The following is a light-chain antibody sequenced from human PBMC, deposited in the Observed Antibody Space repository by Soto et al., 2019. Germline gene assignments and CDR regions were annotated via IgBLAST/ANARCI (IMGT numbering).Light chain of an antibody. CDR2: DVS. CDR3: QQYGSSPWT. J-gene: IGKJ1*01. Sequence: EIVLTQSPVTLSLSPGDRATLSCRPSQSVSSFLAWYQQKPGQPPRLLIYDVSNRAAGIPARFSGSGSGTDFTLTISRLEPEDFAVYYCQQYGSSPWTFGQGTKVEIK. CDR1: QSVSSF. V-gene: IGKV3-20*01.